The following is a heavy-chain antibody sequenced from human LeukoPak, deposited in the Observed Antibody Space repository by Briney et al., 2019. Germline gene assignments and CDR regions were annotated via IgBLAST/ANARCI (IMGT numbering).Heavy chain of an antibody. Sequence: PSETLSLTCAVYGGSFSGYYWSWIRQPLGKGLEWIGEINHSGSTNYNPSLKSRVTISVDTSKNQFSLKLRSVTAADTAVYYCARGRIVVVTANRGTYYYYGMDVWGQGTTVTVSS. CDR3: ARGRIVVVTANRGTYYYYGMDV. V-gene: IGHV4-34*01. CDR1: GGSFSGYY. CDR2: INHSGST. D-gene: IGHD2-21*02. J-gene: IGHJ6*02.